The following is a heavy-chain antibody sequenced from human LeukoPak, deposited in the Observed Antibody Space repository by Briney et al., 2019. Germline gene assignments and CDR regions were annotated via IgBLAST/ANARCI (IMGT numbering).Heavy chain of an antibody. CDR1: GGSISSYY. V-gene: IGHV4-4*07. CDR3: ARVVYSGYDFRGAMDV. D-gene: IGHD5-12*01. J-gene: IGHJ6*03. Sequence: SETLSLTCTVSGGSISSYYWSWIRQPAGKGLEWIGRIYTSGSTNYNPSLKSRVTMSVDTSKNQFSLKLSSVTAADTAVYYCARVVYSGYDFRGAMDVWGKGTTVTVSS. CDR2: IYTSGST.